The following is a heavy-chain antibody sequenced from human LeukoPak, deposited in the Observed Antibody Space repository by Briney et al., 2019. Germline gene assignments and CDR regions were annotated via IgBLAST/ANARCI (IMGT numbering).Heavy chain of an antibody. Sequence: GGSLRLSCAASGFTSSSYSMNWVRQAPGKGLEWVSSISSSRSYIYYADSMKGGYTISSDNAKTSLYLQMTRLRAEDTAVYYCATDPMTTVVAPGYYYYYGMDVWGQGTMVTVSS. CDR2: ISSSRSYI. CDR3: ATDPMTTVVAPGYYYYYGMDV. D-gene: IGHD4-23*01. V-gene: IGHV3-21*01. J-gene: IGHJ6*02. CDR1: GFTSSSYS.